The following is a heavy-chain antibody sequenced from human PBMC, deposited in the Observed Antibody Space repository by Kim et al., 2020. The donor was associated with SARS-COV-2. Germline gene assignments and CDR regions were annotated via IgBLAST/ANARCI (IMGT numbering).Heavy chain of an antibody. Sequence: YNPSLKSRVTIAADTSENQRSLMLTSVTAADTAIYYCVRDVSHQNGFDIWGQGTKVTVSS. CDR3: VRDVSHQNGFDI. V-gene: IGHV4-4*07. J-gene: IGHJ3*02. D-gene: IGHD1-1*01.